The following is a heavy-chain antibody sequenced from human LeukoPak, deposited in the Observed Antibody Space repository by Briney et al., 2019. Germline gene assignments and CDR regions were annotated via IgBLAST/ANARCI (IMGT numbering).Heavy chain of an antibody. D-gene: IGHD6-19*01. V-gene: IGHV3-23*01. CDR2: ISAGGNNT. CDR1: GFTFSNYY. CDR3: AKTTTGYSSGRYPGWPVDY. Sequence: GGSLTLSCAAAGFTFSNYYMGWVRQAAGKGLEWVACISAGGNNTLYADSVRGRFTISRDNSKNTVYLQMNRLRAEDTAVYHCAKTTTGYSSGRYPGWPVDYWGQGTLVTVSS. J-gene: IGHJ4*02.